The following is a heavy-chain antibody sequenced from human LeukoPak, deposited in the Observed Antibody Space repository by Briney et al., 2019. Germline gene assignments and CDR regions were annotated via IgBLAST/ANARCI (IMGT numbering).Heavy chain of an antibody. J-gene: IGHJ4*02. V-gene: IGHV3-21*01. CDR2: ISSSSSYI. Sequence: RPGGSLRLSCAASGFTFSSYSMNWVRQAPGKGLEWVSSISSSSSYIYYADSVKGRFTISRDNAKNSLYLQMSSLRAEDTAVYYCAREQGYYDSSGYYEYWGQGTLVTVSS. CDR3: AREQGYYDSSGYYEY. D-gene: IGHD3-22*01. CDR1: GFTFSSYS.